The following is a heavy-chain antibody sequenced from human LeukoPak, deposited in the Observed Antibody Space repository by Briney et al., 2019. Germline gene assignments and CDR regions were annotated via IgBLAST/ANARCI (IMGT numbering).Heavy chain of an antibody. CDR1: DGSISRYY. Sequence: AETLSLTCTVSDGSISRYYWSWIRQPPGKGLEWLGYIYYSGSTNYNPSLKSRVTISVDTSKNQFSLKLSSVTAADTAVYYCARDRAYFDYWGQGTLVTVSS. CDR3: ARDRAYFDY. CDR2: IYYSGST. J-gene: IGHJ4*02. V-gene: IGHV4-59*01.